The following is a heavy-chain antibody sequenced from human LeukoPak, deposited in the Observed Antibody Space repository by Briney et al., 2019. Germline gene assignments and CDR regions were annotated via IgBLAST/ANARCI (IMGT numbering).Heavy chain of an antibody. CDR3: AKDGLATVNLYFQH. CDR2: ISYDGSNK. D-gene: IGHD4-17*01. Sequence: PGGSLRLSCAASGFTFSSYGMHWVRQAPGKGLEWVAVISYDGSNKYYADSVKGRFTISRDNSKNTLYLQMNSLRAEDTAVYYCAKDGLATVNLYFQHWGQCTLVTVSS. CDR1: GFTFSSYG. J-gene: IGHJ1*01. V-gene: IGHV3-30*18.